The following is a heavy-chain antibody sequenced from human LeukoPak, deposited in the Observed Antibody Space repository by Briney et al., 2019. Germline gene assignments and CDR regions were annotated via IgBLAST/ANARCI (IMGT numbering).Heavy chain of an antibody. CDR2: ISYDGSNK. CDR3: AIYGGQDAFDI. J-gene: IGHJ3*02. D-gene: IGHD4-23*01. V-gene: IGHV3-33*05. Sequence: SGGSLRLSCAASGFTFSSYGMHWVRQAPGKGLEWVAVISYDGSNKYYADSVKGRFTISRDNAKNSLYLQMNSLRAEDTAVYYCAIYGGQDAFDIWGQGTMVTVSS. CDR1: GFTFSSYG.